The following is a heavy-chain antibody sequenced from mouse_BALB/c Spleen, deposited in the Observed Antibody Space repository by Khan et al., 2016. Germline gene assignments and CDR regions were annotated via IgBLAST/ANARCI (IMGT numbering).Heavy chain of an antibody. D-gene: IGHD1-1*01. CDR2: ISYDGSN. CDR3: ALRFDY. CDR1: GYSITSGYY. Sequence: EVQLQESGPGLVKPSQSLSLTCSVTGYSITSGYYWNWIRQFPGNKLEWMGYISYDGSNNYNPSLKNRISITRDTSKNQFFLKLNSVNTEDTATYYCALRFDYWGQGTTLTVSS. V-gene: IGHV3-6*02. J-gene: IGHJ2*01.